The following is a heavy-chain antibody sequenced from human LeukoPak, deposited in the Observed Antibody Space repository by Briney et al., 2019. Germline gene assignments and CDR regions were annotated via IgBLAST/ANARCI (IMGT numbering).Heavy chain of an antibody. V-gene: IGHV3-30-3*01. D-gene: IGHD3-22*01. CDR2: MSSDGNAM. CDR3: VRESEYYFDHSASFDY. Sequence: GRSLRLSCAASGFTFTAYLIHWVRQAPGKGLEWVAVMSSDGNAMFYADSVKGRFTISRDNSKNTLYLQMSSLRAEDTAVYYCVRESEYYFDHSASFDYWGQGTLATVSS. CDR1: GFTFTAYL. J-gene: IGHJ4*02.